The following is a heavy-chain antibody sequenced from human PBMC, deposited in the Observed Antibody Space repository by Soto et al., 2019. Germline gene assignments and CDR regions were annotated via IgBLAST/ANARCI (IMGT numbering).Heavy chain of an antibody. CDR2: FDPEDGET. CDR1: GYTLTELS. D-gene: IGHD3-10*01. J-gene: IGHJ4*02. CDR3: ASLWFGELPQYYFDY. V-gene: IGHV1-24*01. Sequence: ASVKVSCKVSGYTLTELSMHRVRQAPGKGLEWMGGFDPEDGETIYAQKFQGRVTMTEDTSTDTAYMELSSLRSEDTAVHYCASLWFGELPQYYFDYWGQGTLVTVSS.